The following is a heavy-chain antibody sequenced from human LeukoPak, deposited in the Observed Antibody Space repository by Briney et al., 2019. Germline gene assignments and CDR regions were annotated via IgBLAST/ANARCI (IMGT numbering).Heavy chain of an antibody. CDR3: ARAVAYGIDTGYFDY. V-gene: IGHV4-59*01. CDR1: DGSINSFY. Sequence: PSETLSLTRTVSDGSINSFYWSWIRQPPGKGLEWIGYIYYSGSTNYNPSLKSRVTISVDTSKNQFSLNLNSVTAADTAVYYCARAVAYGIDTGYFDYWGQGTLVTVSS. J-gene: IGHJ4*02. CDR2: IYYSGST. D-gene: IGHD2-8*02.